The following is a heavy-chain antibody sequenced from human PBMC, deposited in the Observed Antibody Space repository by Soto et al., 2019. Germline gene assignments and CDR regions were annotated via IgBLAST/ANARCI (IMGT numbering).Heavy chain of an antibody. J-gene: IGHJ4*02. CDR1: GGSISSSSYY. Sequence: SETLSLTCTVSGGSISSSSYYWGWIRQPPGKGLEWIGSIYYSGSTYYNPSLKSRVTISVDTSKNQFSLKLSSVTAADTAVYYCASQGEGSTYYDILTGYLHPFDYWGQGTLDTVSS. CDR2: IYYSGST. D-gene: IGHD3-9*01. V-gene: IGHV4-39*01. CDR3: ASQGEGSTYYDILTGYLHPFDY.